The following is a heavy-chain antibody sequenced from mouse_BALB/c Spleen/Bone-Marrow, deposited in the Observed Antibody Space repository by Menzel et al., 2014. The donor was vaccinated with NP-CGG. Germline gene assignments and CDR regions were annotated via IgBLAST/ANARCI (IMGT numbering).Heavy chain of an antibody. J-gene: IGHJ3*01. D-gene: IGHD2-4*01. Sequence: EVQVVESGGGLVQPGGSLKISCAASGFTFSSYGMSWVRPTPDKRLDLVATINSNGGSTYYPDSVKGRFTISRDNAKNTLYLQMSSLKSEDTAMYYCARDNYYDYDGFAYWGQGTLVTVSA. V-gene: IGHV5-6-3*01. CDR1: GFTFSSYG. CDR3: ARDNYYDYDGFAY. CDR2: INSNGGST.